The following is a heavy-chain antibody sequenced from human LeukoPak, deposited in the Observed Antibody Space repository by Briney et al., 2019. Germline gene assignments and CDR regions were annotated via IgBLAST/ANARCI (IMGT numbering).Heavy chain of an antibody. J-gene: IGHJ4*02. CDR3: ARVYYYDSSGYHFDY. CDR1: GGSISSSSYY. Sequence: SETLSLTCTVSGGSISSSSYYWGWIRQPPGKGLEWIGSIYYSGSTYYNPSLKSRVTISVDTSKNQFSLKLSSVTAADTAVYYCARVYYYDSSGYHFDYWGQGTLVTVSS. V-gene: IGHV4-39*01. CDR2: IYYSGST. D-gene: IGHD3-22*01.